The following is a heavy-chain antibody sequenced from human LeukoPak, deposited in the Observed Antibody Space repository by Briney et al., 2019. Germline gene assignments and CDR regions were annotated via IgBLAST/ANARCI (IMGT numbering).Heavy chain of an antibody. CDR2: ISGSGGTT. CDR3: AKDPGGGGSGSYYNHPIGFDP. Sequence: GGSLRLSCAVSGFTFSSYAKSWVRQAPGKGLEWVSTISGSGGTTYYADSVKGRFTISRDNSKNTLYLQMNSLRAEDTAIYYCAKDPGGGGSGSYYNHPIGFDPWGQGTLVTVSS. J-gene: IGHJ5*02. V-gene: IGHV3-23*01. CDR1: GFTFSSYA. D-gene: IGHD3-10*01.